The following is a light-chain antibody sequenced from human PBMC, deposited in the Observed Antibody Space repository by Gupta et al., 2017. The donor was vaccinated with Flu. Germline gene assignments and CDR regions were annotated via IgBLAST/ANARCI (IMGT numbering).Light chain of an antibody. CDR1: KSVSSN. CDR3: QQYNNWPLT. J-gene: IGKJ1*01. CDR2: GAS. Sequence: EIVMTQYPATLSVSPGERATLSCRAKKSVSSNLHWYQQKPGQAPRLLIYGASTRATGIPARFSGSGSGTEFTLTISSLQSEDFAVYYCQQYNNWPLTFGQGTKVEIK. V-gene: IGKV3-15*01.